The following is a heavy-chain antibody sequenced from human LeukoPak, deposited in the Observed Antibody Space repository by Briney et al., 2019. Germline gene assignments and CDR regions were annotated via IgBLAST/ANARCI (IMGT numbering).Heavy chain of an antibody. CDR1: GFTFSGYG. J-gene: IGHJ3*02. CDR3: AKKCSSTCYALDI. D-gene: IGHD6-13*01. CDR2: ISYDGSNT. Sequence: GRSLRLSCTASGFTFSGYGMHWVRQAPGMGLEWVAIISYDGSNTFYGDSVKGRFTISRDNSRNTLYLQMHSLRAEDTALYYCAKKCSSTCYALDIWGQGTMVTVSS. V-gene: IGHV3-30*18.